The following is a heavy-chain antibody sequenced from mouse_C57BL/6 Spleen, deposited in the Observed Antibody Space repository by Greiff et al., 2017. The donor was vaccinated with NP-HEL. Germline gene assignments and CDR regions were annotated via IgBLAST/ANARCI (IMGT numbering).Heavy chain of an antibody. CDR1: GYTFTSYW. CDR3: ARGGLYTVVAPFAY. V-gene: IGHV1-61*01. Sequence: QVHVKQSGAELVRPGSSVKLSCKASGYTFTSYWMDWVKQRPGQGLEWIGNIYPSDSETHYNQKFKDKATLTVDKSSSTAYMQLSSLTSEDSAVYYCARGGLYTVVAPFAYWGQGTLVTVSA. CDR2: IYPSDSET. J-gene: IGHJ3*01. D-gene: IGHD1-1*01.